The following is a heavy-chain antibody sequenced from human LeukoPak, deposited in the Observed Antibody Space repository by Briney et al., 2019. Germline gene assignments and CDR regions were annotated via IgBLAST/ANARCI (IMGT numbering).Heavy chain of an antibody. Sequence: PSETLSLTCTVSGASISSSYWNWIRQPPGKGLEWIGNIYYSGTTDYNPSLKSRVTISLDTSKNHFSLKLSSVTTADTAMYYCARDKGPYWYFDLWGRGILVTVSS. CDR2: IYYSGTT. J-gene: IGHJ2*01. CDR1: GASISSSY. V-gene: IGHV4-59*01. CDR3: ARDKGPYWYFDL.